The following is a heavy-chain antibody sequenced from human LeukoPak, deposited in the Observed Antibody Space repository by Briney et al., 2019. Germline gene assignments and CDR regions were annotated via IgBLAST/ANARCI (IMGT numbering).Heavy chain of an antibody. Sequence: GGSLRLSCAASGFTFDDYDMHWVRQAPGKGLEWVSGISWTSGSIGYADSVKGRFTISRDNAKNSLYLQMNSLRAEDTALYYCAKDIGGGSYGDYYYYYGMDVWGQGTTVTVSS. D-gene: IGHD3-16*01. CDR2: ISWTSGSI. J-gene: IGHJ6*02. V-gene: IGHV3-9*01. CDR3: AKDIGGGSYGDYYYYYGMDV. CDR1: GFTFDDYD.